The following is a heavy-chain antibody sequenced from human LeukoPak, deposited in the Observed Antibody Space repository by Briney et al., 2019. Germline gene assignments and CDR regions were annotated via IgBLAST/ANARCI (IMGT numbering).Heavy chain of an antibody. CDR1: GGSISSSSYY. D-gene: IGHD2-21*02. V-gene: IGHV4-39*01. J-gene: IGHJ5*02. CDR3: ARHALVTAVSTYNWIGP. CDR2: VFYSGRS. Sequence: SSETLSLTCTVSGGSISSSSYYWGWIRQPPGKGLEWIGSVFYSGRSYYNSSLQRRVTISFDTSKNHFSLKLNSVTAADTALYYCARHALVTAVSTYNWIGPWGQGILVTVSS.